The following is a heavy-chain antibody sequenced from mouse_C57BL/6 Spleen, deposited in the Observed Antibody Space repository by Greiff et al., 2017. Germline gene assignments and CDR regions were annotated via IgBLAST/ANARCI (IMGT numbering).Heavy chain of an antibody. D-gene: IGHD1-1*01. CDR1: GYAFTNYL. J-gene: IGHJ2*01. CDR2: INPGSGGT. V-gene: IGHV1-54*01. Sequence: QVQLQQSGAELVRPGTSVKVSCKASGYAFTNYLIEWVKQRPGQGLEWIGVINPGSGGTNYNEKFKGKATLTADKSSSTAYMQLSSLTSEDSAVYVCALITTVVATDYWGQGTTLTVSS. CDR3: ALITTVVATDY.